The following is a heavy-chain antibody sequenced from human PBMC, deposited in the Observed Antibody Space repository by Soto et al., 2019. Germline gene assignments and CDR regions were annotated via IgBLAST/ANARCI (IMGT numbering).Heavy chain of an antibody. CDR3: ASMVGVDTVGFDY. J-gene: IGHJ4*02. CDR2: IYSGGST. V-gene: IGHV3-66*01. Sequence: EVQLVESGGGLVQPGGSLRLSCAASGFTVSSNYMSWVRQAPGKGLEWVSVIYSGGSTYYADSVKGRFTISRDNSKNTLYLQMNSLRAEDTAVYYCASMVGVDTVGFDYWGQGTLVTVSS. CDR1: GFTVSSNY. D-gene: IGHD5-18*01.